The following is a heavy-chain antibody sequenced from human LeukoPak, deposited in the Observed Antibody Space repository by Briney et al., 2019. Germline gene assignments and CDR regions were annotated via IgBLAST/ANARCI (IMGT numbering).Heavy chain of an antibody. Sequence: SETLSLTCTVSGYSISSGYYWGWIRQPPGKGLEWIGTIFHSGSTYYNPSLKSRVTISVDRSKNQFSLKLSSVTAADTAVYYCARAHDILTGEQAFDIWGQGTMVTVSS. CDR2: IFHSGST. CDR1: GYSISSGYY. V-gene: IGHV4-38-2*02. CDR3: ARAHDILTGEQAFDI. D-gene: IGHD3-9*01. J-gene: IGHJ3*02.